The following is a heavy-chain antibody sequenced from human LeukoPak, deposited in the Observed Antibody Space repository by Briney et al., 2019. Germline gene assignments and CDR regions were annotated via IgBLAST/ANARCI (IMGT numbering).Heavy chain of an antibody. J-gene: IGHJ4*02. Sequence: PGGSLRLSCAASGFTFSSYAMSWVRQAPGKGLEWVSAISGSGGSTYYADSVKGRFTISRDNSRNTLYLQMNSLRAEDTAVYYCAKGGKGVVSYDSSGDYWGQGTLVTVSS. CDR3: AKGGKGVVSYDSSGDY. V-gene: IGHV3-23*01. CDR2: ISGSGGST. CDR1: GFTFSSYA. D-gene: IGHD3-22*01.